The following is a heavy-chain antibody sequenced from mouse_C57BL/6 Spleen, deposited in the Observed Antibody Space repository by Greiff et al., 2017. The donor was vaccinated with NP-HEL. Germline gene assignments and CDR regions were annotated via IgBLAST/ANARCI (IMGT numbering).Heavy chain of an antibody. CDR1: GYTFTDYE. CDR3: TNPCDYDRAWFAY. V-gene: IGHV1-15*01. CDR2: IDPETGGT. Sequence: QVQLQQSGAELVRPGASVTLSCKASGYTFTDYEMHWVKQTPVHGLEWIGAIDPETGGTAYNQKFKGKAILTADKSSSTAYMELRSLTSEDSAVYYCTNPCDYDRAWFAYWGQGTLVTVSA. J-gene: IGHJ3*01. D-gene: IGHD2-4*01.